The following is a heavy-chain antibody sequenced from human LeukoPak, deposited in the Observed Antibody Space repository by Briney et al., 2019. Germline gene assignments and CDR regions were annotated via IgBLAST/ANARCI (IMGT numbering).Heavy chain of an antibody. V-gene: IGHV3-48*03. D-gene: IGHD3-22*01. CDR2: ISSSGSTI. CDR3: AKGGPYYYDSSGYRYYFDY. Sequence: PGGSLRLSCAASGFTFSSYEMNWVRQAPGKGLEWVSYISSSGSTIYYADSVKGRFTISRDNSKNMLYLQMNSLRAEDTAVYYCAKGGPYYYDSSGYRYYFDYWGQGTLVTVSS. CDR1: GFTFSSYE. J-gene: IGHJ4*02.